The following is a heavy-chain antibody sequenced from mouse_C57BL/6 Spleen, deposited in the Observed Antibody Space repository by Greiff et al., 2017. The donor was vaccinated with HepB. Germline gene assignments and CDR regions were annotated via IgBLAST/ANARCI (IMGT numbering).Heavy chain of an antibody. D-gene: IGHD1-1*01. J-gene: IGHJ2*01. V-gene: IGHV1-15*01. CDR1: GYTFTDYE. CDR3: TREKFYYYFDY. Sequence: QVQLQQSGAELVRPGASVTLSCKASGYTFTDYEMHWVKQTPVHGLEWIGAIDPETGGTAYNQKFKGKAILTADKSSSTAYRELRSRTSEDSAVYYCTREKFYYYFDYWGQGTTLTVSS. CDR2: IDPETGGT.